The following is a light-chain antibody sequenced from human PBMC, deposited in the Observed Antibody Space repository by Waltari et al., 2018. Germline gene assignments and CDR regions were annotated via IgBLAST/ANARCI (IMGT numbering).Light chain of an antibody. Sequence: DIQMTQSPSTLSASVGVRVTITCRASQSISHWLAWYQQKPGKAPKLLISKASNLANEVPSRFSGSGSGTEFTLTITNLQPDEFATFYCQRYDKYPPTFGGGTTVEIK. V-gene: IGKV1-5*03. CDR2: KAS. CDR3: QRYDKYPPT. CDR1: QSISHW. J-gene: IGKJ4*01.